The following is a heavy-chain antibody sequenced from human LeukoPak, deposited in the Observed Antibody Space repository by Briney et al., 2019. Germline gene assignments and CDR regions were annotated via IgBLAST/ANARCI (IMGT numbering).Heavy chain of an antibody. D-gene: IGHD1-26*01. V-gene: IGHV1-58*02. CDR3: AAVRSKWELTP. CDR1: GFTFSSSA. J-gene: IGHJ4*02. Sequence: SVKVSCKASGFTFSSSAIQWVRQARGQRLEWIGWIVVGSGNTNCAQKFQERVTFARDMSTSTAYMELSSLRSEDTAVYYCAAVRSKWELTPWGQGTLVTVSS. CDR2: IVVGSGNT.